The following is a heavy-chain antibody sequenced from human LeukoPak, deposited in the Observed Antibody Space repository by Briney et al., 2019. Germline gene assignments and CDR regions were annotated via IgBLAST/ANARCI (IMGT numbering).Heavy chain of an antibody. CDR1: GFTFSSYG. Sequence: GRSLRLSCAASGFTFSSYGMHWVRQAPGKGLEWVAVISYDRSNKYYADSVKGRFTISRDNSKNTLYLQMNSLRAEDTAVYYCAKGQEGIEAAGSDYWGQGTLVTVSS. V-gene: IGHV3-30*18. D-gene: IGHD6-13*01. CDR3: AKGQEGIEAAGSDY. J-gene: IGHJ4*02. CDR2: ISYDRSNK.